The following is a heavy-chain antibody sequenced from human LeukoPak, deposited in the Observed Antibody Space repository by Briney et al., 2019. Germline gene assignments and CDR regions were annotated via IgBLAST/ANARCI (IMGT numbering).Heavy chain of an antibody. CDR1: GYTFTSYI. CDR2: LSAYNGNT. V-gene: IGHV1-18*01. D-gene: IGHD1-1*01. CDR3: ARARTGTWVGRYYYYMDV. Sequence: ASVKVSCKASGYTFTSYIISWVRQAPGQGREWMGWLSAYNGNTNYAQKLQGRVTMTTDTSTSTAYMELRSLRSDDTAVYYCARARTGTWVGRYYYYMDVWGKGTTVTVSS. J-gene: IGHJ6*03.